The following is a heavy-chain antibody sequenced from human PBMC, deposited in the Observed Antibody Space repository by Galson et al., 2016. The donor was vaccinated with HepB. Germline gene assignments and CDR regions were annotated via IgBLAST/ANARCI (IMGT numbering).Heavy chain of an antibody. CDR3: ARDYYYDRRGGFDY. CDR1: GFTFSNYG. CDR2: IWFDGSKK. D-gene: IGHD3-22*01. V-gene: IGHV3-33*01. Sequence: SLRLSCAASGFTFSNYGMHWVRQAPGKGLEWVAVIWFDGSKKYYGDSVKGRFTISRDDSKDTLYLQMNSLRAEDTAVYYCARDYYYDRRGGFDYWGQGTLVTVSS. J-gene: IGHJ4*02.